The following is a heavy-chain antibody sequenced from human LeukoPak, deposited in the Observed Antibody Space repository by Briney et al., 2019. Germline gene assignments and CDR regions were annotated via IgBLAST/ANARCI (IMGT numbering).Heavy chain of an antibody. J-gene: IGHJ4*02. Sequence: GGSLRLSCAASGFTLSSYWIHWVRQAPGEGLVWVSRINPDGSRTDYADSVKGRFTISRDNTKNTVDLQMNSPRAEDTAVYYCARDFEAPSNCWGQGTLVTVSS. D-gene: IGHD3-9*01. CDR2: INPDGSRT. V-gene: IGHV3-74*01. CDR1: GFTLSSYW. CDR3: ARDFEAPSNC.